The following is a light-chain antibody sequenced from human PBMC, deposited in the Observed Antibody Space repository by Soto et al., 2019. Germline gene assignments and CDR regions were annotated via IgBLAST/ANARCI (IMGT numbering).Light chain of an antibody. CDR3: SSYTTSSTVV. J-gene: IGLJ2*01. Sequence: QSALTQPASVSGSPGQSITISCTGSSSDVGGYNYVSWYQQHPGKAPKLIIYEVSDRPSGVSNRCSGSKSGNTASLTISGLQAEDEAHYYCSSYTTSSTVVFGGGTKLTVL. CDR1: SSDVGGYNY. V-gene: IGLV2-14*01. CDR2: EVS.